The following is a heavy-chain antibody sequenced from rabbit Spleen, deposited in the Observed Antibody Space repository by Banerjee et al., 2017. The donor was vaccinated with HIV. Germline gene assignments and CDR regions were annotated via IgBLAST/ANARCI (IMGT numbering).Heavy chain of an antibody. J-gene: IGHJ6*01. CDR3: ARDTGSSFSSYGMDL. Sequence: QEQLEESGGGLVKPEGSLTLTCKASGFDLSSYYMCWVRQAPGKGLDWIACIYINGGSTWYASWAKGRFTISKTSSTTVTLQMTSLTAADTATYFCARDTGSSFSSYGMDLWGPGTLVTVS. D-gene: IGHD8-1*01. CDR2: IYINGGST. CDR1: GFDLSSYY. V-gene: IGHV1S45*01.